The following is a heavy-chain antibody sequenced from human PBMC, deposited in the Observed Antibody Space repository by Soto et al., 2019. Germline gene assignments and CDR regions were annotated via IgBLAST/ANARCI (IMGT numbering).Heavy chain of an antibody. D-gene: IGHD3-10*01. CDR3: ARGGMVRGRRHGVNYYMDV. CDR2: IYSGGST. Sequence: EVQLVESGGGLVQPGGSLRLSCAASGFTVSSNYMSWVRQAPGKGLEWVSVIYSGGSTYYADSVKGRFTISRHNSKNTQYLQMNSLRAEDTAVYYCARGGMVRGRRHGVNYYMDVWGKGTTVTVSS. J-gene: IGHJ6*03. CDR1: GFTVSSNY. V-gene: IGHV3-53*04.